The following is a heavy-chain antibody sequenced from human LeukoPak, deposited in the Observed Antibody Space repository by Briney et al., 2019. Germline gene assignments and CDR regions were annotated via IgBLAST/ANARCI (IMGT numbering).Heavy chain of an antibody. CDR1: GLSVRGSY. CDR2: IYSDDRT. J-gene: IGHJ3*02. CDR3: AREVMAKRRAFDI. D-gene: IGHD2-8*01. Sequence: GGSLRLSCEVSGLSVRGSYMSWVRQAPGKGLEWVSVIYSDDRTYYADSVKGRFTISRHTSKKTLYLQMNSLRAEDTAVYYCAREVMAKRRAFDIWGQGTVVTVSS. V-gene: IGHV3-53*04.